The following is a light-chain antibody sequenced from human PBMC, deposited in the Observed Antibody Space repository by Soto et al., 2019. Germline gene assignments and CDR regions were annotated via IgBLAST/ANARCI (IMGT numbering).Light chain of an antibody. CDR2: DVN. Sequence: QSALTQPRSVSGSPGQSVTISCTGTSSDVGGYNYVSWYQQHPGKGPKLMVYDVNKRPSGVPDRFSGSKSGNTASLTISGLQVEDEADYYCCSYVGSSTYVFAAGTQLTVL. V-gene: IGLV2-11*01. CDR3: CSYVGSSTYV. J-gene: IGLJ1*01. CDR1: SSDVGGYNY.